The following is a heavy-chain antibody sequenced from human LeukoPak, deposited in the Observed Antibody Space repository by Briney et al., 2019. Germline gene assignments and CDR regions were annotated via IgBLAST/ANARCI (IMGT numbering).Heavy chain of an antibody. J-gene: IGHJ4*02. D-gene: IGHD2-2*01. CDR1: GFTFSSYA. CDR2: ISGSGGST. V-gene: IGHV3-23*01. CDR3: AKDRGYCSSTSCYPISLFDY. Sequence: GGSLRLSCAASGFTFSSYAMHWVRQAPGKGLEWVSAISGSGGSTYYADSVKGRFTISRDNSKNTLYLQMNSLRAEDTAVYYCAKDRGYCSSTSCYPISLFDYWGQGTLVTVSS.